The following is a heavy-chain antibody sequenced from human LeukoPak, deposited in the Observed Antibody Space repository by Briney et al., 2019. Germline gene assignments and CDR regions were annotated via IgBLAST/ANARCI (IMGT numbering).Heavy chain of an antibody. CDR2: ISYIGST. D-gene: IGHD4-17*01. CDR1: DDSFNSHY. J-gene: IGHJ3*02. CDR3: ARDLVTVTKGFDI. V-gene: IGHV4-59*11. Sequence: SETLSLTCAVSDDSFNSHYWTWIRQPPGKGLEWIGYISYIGSTNYNPSLKSRVTISIDTPRNQFSLRLSSVTAADTAVYYCARDLVTVTKGFDIWGQGTMVSVSS.